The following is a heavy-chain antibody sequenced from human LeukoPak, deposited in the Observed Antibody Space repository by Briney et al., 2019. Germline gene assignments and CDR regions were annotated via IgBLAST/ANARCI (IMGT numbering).Heavy chain of an antibody. Sequence: PGGSLRLSCAASGFSFSNYAMTWVRQAPGKGLEWVSGIRGSGGSTWYADSVKVRFTISRANSKNMIYLQMSSLRAEDTALYYCAKAPRHDLAGFYFDYWGQGTLVTVSS. CDR2: IRGSGGST. CDR3: AKAPRHDLAGFYFDY. D-gene: IGHD3-3*01. V-gene: IGHV3-23*01. J-gene: IGHJ4*02. CDR1: GFSFSNYA.